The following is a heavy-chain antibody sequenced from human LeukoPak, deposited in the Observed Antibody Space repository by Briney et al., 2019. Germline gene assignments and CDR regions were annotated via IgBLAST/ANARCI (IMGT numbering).Heavy chain of an antibody. J-gene: IGHJ4*02. Sequence: ASVKVSCKVSGYTLTELSMHWVRQAPGKGLEWMGGFDPEDGETIYAQKFQGRVTMTEDTSTDTAYMELSSLRSEDTAVYYCAGLDYYGSGSYYYSDYWGQGTLVTVSS. V-gene: IGHV1-24*01. CDR1: GYTLTELS. CDR2: FDPEDGET. D-gene: IGHD3-10*01. CDR3: AGLDYYGSGSYYYSDY.